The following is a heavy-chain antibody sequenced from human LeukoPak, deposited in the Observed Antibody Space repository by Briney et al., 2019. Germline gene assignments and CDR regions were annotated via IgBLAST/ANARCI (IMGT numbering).Heavy chain of an antibody. J-gene: IGHJ4*02. Sequence: PGGSLRLSCTASGFTFSNFWMGWVRQAPGKGLEWVSSVSASGGDTYYADSVKGRFIISRDNSKNTLYLQMNSLRAEDTAVYYCVKGGYYYDSSSDYWGQGTLVTVSS. CDR1: GFTFSNFW. V-gene: IGHV3-23*01. CDR3: VKGGYYYDSSSDY. CDR2: VSASGGDT. D-gene: IGHD3-22*01.